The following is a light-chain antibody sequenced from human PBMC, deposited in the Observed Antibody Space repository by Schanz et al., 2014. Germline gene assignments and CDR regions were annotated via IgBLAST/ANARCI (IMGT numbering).Light chain of an antibody. CDR2: DAS. V-gene: IGKV3D-20*02. Sequence: EIVLTQSPGTLSLSPGERATLSCRASQSISGSYLAWYQQKPGQVPRLLIYDASNRATGIPARFSGSGSGTDFTLTISSLEPEDFAVYYCQQRSNWHLTFGQGTRLEIK. CDR3: QQRSNWHLT. CDR1: QSISGSY. J-gene: IGKJ5*01.